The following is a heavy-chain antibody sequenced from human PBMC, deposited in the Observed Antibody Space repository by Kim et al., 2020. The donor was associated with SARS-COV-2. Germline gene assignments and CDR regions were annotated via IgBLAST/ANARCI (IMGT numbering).Heavy chain of an antibody. J-gene: IGHJ4*02. CDR3: AKDTLRGRDSSGAFDY. V-gene: IGHV3-33*06. D-gene: IGHD3-22*01. Sequence: SVKGRFTISRDNSKNTLYLQMNSLRAEDTAVYYCAKDTLRGRDSSGAFDYWGQGTLVTVSS.